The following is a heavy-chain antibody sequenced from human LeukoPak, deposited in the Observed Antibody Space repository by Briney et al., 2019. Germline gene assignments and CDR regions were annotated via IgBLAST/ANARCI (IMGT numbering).Heavy chain of an antibody. CDR3: ASLAGDYQGADAFDI. CDR1: GGSISSYY. V-gene: IGHV4-59*01. D-gene: IGHD4-17*01. J-gene: IGHJ3*02. CDR2: IYYSGST. Sequence: SETLALTCTGSGGSISSYYWRWIRQPPGKGLEWIGYIYYSGSTNYNPSLKSRVTISVDTSKNQFSLKLSSVAAADAAVYYCASLAGDYQGADAFDIWGQGTMVTVSS.